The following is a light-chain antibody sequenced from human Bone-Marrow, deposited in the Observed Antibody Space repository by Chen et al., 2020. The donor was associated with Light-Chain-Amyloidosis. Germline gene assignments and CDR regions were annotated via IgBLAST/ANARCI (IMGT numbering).Light chain of an antibody. Sequence: SYVLTQPSSVSVAPGQTATIACGGNNIGSTSVHWYQQTPGQAPLLVVYDDSDRPSGIPERLSGSNSGNTATLTIGRVEAGDEADYYCQVWDRCSDRPVFGGGTKLTVL. V-gene: IGLV3-21*02. CDR2: DDS. J-gene: IGLJ3*02. CDR3: QVWDRCSDRPV. CDR1: NIGSTS.